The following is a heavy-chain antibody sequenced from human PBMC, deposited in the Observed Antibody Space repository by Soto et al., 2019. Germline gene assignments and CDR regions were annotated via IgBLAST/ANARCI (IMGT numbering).Heavy chain of an antibody. Sequence: QVQLVQSGAEVKKPGSSVKVSCKASGGTFSSYAISWVRQAPGQGLEWMGGIIPIFGTANYAQKFQGRVTITADESTSTAYMELSSPRSEDTAVYYCARDGTLTTVTTYFDYWGQGTLVTVSS. CDR1: GGTFSSYA. CDR3: ARDGTLTTVTTYFDY. V-gene: IGHV1-69*01. D-gene: IGHD4-17*01. J-gene: IGHJ4*02. CDR2: IIPIFGTA.